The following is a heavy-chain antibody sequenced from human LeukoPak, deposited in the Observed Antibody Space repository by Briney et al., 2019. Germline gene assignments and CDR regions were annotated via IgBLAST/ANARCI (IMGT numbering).Heavy chain of an antibody. V-gene: IGHV4-34*01. D-gene: IGHD6-13*01. CDR2: INHSGST. J-gene: IGHJ3*02. Sequence: SETLSLTCAVYGGSFSGYYWSWIRQPPGKGLEWIGEINHSGSTNYNPSLKSRVTISVDTSKNQFSLKLSSVTAADTAVYYCARWRQLVRAFDIWAKGQWSPSLQ. CDR1: GGSFSGYY. CDR3: ARWRQLVRAFDI.